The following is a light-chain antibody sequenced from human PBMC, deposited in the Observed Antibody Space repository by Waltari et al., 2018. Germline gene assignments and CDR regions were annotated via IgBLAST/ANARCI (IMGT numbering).Light chain of an antibody. CDR2: AAS. Sequence: EFVLTQSPGTLSLSPGERATLSCRASQSVSQYLAGYQQRPGQAPRLLIYAASTRATGIPDRFSGSGSGTDFSLTISRLEPEDFAVYYCQNHERLPATFGQGTKVEIK. J-gene: IGKJ1*01. CDR3: QNHERLPAT. CDR1: QSVSQY. V-gene: IGKV3-20*01.